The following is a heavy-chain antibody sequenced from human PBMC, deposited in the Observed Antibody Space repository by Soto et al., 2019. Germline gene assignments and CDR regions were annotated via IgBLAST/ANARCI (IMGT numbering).Heavy chain of an antibody. D-gene: IGHD3-22*01. CDR1: GFTFSNAW. V-gene: IGHV3-15*01. CDR2: IKSKTDGGTT. CDR3: TTDQDYYDSSGYYY. Sequence: GGSLRLSCAASGFTFSNAWMSWVRQAPGKGLEWVGRIKSKTDGGTTDYAAPVKGRFTISRDDSKNTLYLQMNSLKTEDTAVYYCTTDQDYYDSSGYYYWGQGTLVTVSS. J-gene: IGHJ4*02.